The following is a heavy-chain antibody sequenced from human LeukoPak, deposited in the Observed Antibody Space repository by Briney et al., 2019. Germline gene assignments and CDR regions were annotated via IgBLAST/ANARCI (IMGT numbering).Heavy chain of an antibody. CDR1: GYTFTSYA. D-gene: IGHD6-19*01. CDR3: ARLGVAGDPSSAEYLQH. J-gene: IGHJ1*01. CDR2: ISLYNAKT. V-gene: IGHV1-18*01. Sequence: ASVKVSCKASGYTFTSYAISWVRQAPGQGLDWMGRISLYNAKTNYAQKLQGRVTMTTDTSTSTAYMELMSLRSDDTAVYYCARLGVAGDPSSAEYLQHWGQGTLATVSS.